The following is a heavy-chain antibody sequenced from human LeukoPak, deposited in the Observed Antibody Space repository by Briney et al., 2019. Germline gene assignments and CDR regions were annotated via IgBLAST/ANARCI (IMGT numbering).Heavy chain of an antibody. CDR2: IYYSGST. J-gene: IGHJ4*02. D-gene: IGHD3-16*02. CDR1: GGSISSGGYY. CDR3: ARAPRGVTFGGVIVKGSFDY. Sequence: SQTLSLTCTVSGGSISSGGYYWSWIRQHPGKGLEWIGYIYYSGSTYYNPSLKSRVTISVDTSKNQFSLKLSSVTAADTAVYYCARAPRGVTFGGVIVKGSFDYWGQGTLVTVSS. V-gene: IGHV4-31*03.